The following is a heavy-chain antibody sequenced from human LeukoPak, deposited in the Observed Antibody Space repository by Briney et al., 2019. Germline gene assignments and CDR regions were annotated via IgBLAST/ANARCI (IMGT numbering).Heavy chain of an antibody. V-gene: IGHV4-59*12. Sequence: SETLSLTCTVSGGSISSYYWSWIRQPPGKGLEWIGYIYYSGSTNYNPSLKSRVTISVDTSKNQFSLKLSSVTAADTAVYYCARGGGRNDSSGYYPYYFDYWGQGTLVTVSS. J-gene: IGHJ4*02. CDR1: GGSISSYY. D-gene: IGHD3-22*01. CDR3: ARGGGRNDSSGYYPYYFDY. CDR2: IYYSGST.